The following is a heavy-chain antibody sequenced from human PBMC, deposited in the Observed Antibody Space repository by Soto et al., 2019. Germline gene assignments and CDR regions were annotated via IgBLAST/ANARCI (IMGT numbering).Heavy chain of an antibody. V-gene: IGHV1-18*01. CDR2: ISAHNGNT. J-gene: IGHJ4*02. CDR1: GYTFTSYG. D-gene: IGHD2-8*01. CDR3: ERGMYGDY. Sequence: QVHLVQSGAEVKKPGASVKVSCKASGYTFTSYGITWVRQAPGQGLEWMGWISAHNGNTDYAQKLQGRVIVTRDTSTSTAYMELRSRISDDSAVYYGERGMYGDYCCQGALVTVSS.